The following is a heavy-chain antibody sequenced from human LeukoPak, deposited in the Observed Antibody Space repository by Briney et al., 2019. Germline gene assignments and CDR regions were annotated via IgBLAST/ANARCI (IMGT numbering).Heavy chain of an antibody. CDR3: AKAHIAAADYYYYYIDV. D-gene: IGHD6-13*01. CDR2: ISGSGGST. CDR1: GFTFSSYA. Sequence: GGSLRLSCAASGFTFSSYAMSWVRQASGKGLEWVSAISGSGGSTYYADSVKGRFTISRDNSKNTLYLQMNSLRAEDTAVYYCAKAHIAAADYYYYYIDVWGKGTTVTVSS. J-gene: IGHJ6*03. V-gene: IGHV3-23*01.